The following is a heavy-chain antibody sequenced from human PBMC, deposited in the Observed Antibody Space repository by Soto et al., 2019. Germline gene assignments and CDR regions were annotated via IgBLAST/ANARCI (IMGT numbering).Heavy chain of an antibody. CDR3: HIAVAGTPLVY. V-gene: IGHV3-43*01. J-gene: IGHJ4*02. Sequence: GGSLRLSCAASVFTFDDYTMHWVRQAPGKGLEWVSLISWDGGSTYYADSVKGRFTISRDNSKNSLYLQMNSLRTEDTALYYCHIAVAGTPLVYWGQGTLVTVSS. CDR2: ISWDGGST. D-gene: IGHD6-19*01. CDR1: VFTFDDYT.